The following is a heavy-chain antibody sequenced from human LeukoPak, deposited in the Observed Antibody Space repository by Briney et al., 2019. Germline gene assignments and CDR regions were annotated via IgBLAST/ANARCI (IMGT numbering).Heavy chain of an antibody. J-gene: IGHJ4*02. CDR1: GGTFSSYA. CDR2: IIPIFGTA. Sequence: GASVKVSCKASGGTFSSYAISWVRQAPGQGLEWMGGIIPIFGTANYAQKFQGRITITADESTSTAYMELSSLRSEDTAVYYCARAPGYCSSTSCYGYFGYWGQGTLVTVSS. V-gene: IGHV1-69*13. D-gene: IGHD2-2*01. CDR3: ARAPGYCSSTSCYGYFGY.